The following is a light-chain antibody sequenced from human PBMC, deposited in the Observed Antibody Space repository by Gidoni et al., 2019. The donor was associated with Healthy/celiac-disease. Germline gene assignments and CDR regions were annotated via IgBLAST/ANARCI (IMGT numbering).Light chain of an antibody. J-gene: IGKJ2*01. CDR2: DAS. V-gene: IGKV3-11*01. CDR1: QSVSSY. Sequence: EIVLTQSPATLSLSPGDRATLSCRASQSVSSYLAWYQQKPGQAPRLLIYDASNRATGIPARFSGSGSGTDFTLTISSLEPEDFAVYYCQQRSNWYTFXQXTKLEIK. CDR3: QQRSNWYT.